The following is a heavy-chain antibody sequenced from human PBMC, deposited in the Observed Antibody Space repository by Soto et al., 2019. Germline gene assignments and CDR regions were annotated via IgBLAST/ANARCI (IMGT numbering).Heavy chain of an antibody. CDR1: GFTFSSYN. CDR2: ISSSSSSI. Sequence: HPGGSLRLSCAASGFTFSSYNMNWVRQAPGKGLEWVSYISSSSSSIYYADSVKGRFTISRDNAKNSLYLQMNSLRAEDTAVYYCAKYTYSSSLDYWGQGTLVTVSS. D-gene: IGHD6-13*01. V-gene: IGHV3-48*01. CDR3: AKYTYSSSLDY. J-gene: IGHJ4*02.